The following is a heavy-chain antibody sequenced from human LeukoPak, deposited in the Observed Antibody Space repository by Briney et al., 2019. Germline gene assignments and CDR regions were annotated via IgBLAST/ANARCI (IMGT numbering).Heavy chain of an antibody. J-gene: IGHJ6*03. CDR1: GFTFSSNA. CDR2: ISGSGGST. CDR3: AKYYDILTGYYEAYYHYYYMDV. V-gene: IGHV3-23*01. Sequence: GGSLRLSCAASGFTFSSNAMSWVRQAPGKGLEWISVISGSGGSTYYADSVKGRFTISRDNSKNTLYLQMNSLTVEDTAVYYCAKYYDILTGYYEAYYHYYYMDVWGKGTTVTVSS. D-gene: IGHD3-9*01.